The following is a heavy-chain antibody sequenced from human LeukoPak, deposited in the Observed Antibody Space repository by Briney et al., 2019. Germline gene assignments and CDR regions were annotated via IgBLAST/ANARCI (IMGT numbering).Heavy chain of an antibody. D-gene: IGHD5-12*01. J-gene: IGHJ4*02. CDR1: GYTFTSYA. V-gene: IGHV1-2*06. CDR2: INPNSGGT. CDR3: ARDGGGYDSGY. Sequence: GASVKVSCKASGYTFTSYAMHWVRQAPGQRLEWMGRINPNSGGTNYAQKFPGRVTMTRDTAISKAYMELSRLRSDDTAVYYCARDGGGYDSGYWGQGTLVTVSS.